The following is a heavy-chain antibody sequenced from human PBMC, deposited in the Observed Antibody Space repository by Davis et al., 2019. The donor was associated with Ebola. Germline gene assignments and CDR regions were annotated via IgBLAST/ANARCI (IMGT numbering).Heavy chain of an antibody. CDR1: GYTFTSSD. CDR3: ARGYSDFWSGYSLNWFDP. J-gene: IGHJ5*02. V-gene: IGHV1-8*01. Sequence: ASVMVSCKASGYTFTSSDINWVRQATGQGLEWMGWMNPNSGNTGYAQKFQGRVTMTRNTSISTAYMELSSLRSEDTAVYYCARGYSDFWSGYSLNWFDPWGQGTLVTVSS. D-gene: IGHD3-3*01. CDR2: MNPNSGNT.